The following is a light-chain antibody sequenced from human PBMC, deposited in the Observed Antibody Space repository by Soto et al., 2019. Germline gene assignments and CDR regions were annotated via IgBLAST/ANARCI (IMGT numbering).Light chain of an antibody. CDR3: AAWEDSLNGFYV. J-gene: IGLJ1*01. CDR1: SSNIGSNT. Sequence: QSVLTQPPSASGTPGQRVTISCSGSSSNIGSNTVNWYQQLPGTAPKLLIYSNNQRPSGVPDRFSGSKSGTSASLAISGLQSEDEDDYYCAAWEDSLNGFYVFGTGTKVTVL. CDR2: SNN. V-gene: IGLV1-44*01.